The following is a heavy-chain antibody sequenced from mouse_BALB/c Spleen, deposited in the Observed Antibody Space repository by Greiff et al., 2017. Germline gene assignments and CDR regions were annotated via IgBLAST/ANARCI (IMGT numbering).Heavy chain of an antibody. D-gene: IGHD2-4*01. J-gene: IGHJ4*01. Sequence: VQLQQSGAELVKPGASVKLSCTASGFNIKDTYMHWVKQRPEQGLEWIGRIDPANGNTKYDPKFQGKATITADTSSNTAYLQLSSLTSEDTAVYYCARDYLYAMDYWGQGTSVTVSA. CDR1: GFNIKDTY. CDR2: IDPANGNT. V-gene: IGHV14-3*02. CDR3: ARDYLYAMDY.